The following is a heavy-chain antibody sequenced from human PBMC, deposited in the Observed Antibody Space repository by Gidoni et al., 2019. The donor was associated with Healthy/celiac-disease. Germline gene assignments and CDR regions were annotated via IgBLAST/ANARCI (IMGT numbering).Heavy chain of an antibody. CDR2: ISYEGSKK. J-gene: IGHJ6*03. Sequence: QLVQSGGGVVQHGRSQRLPCAYSGISFSSYGMHWVRQAPGKGLEWVAVISYEGSKKYYADCVKGRFTISRDNSKNTLYLQMNSLRAEDTAVYYCARGRRVGAYYYMDAWGKGTTVTVSS. D-gene: IGHD1-26*01. V-gene: IGHV3-30*03. CDR3: ARGRRVGAYYYMDA. CDR1: GISFSSYG.